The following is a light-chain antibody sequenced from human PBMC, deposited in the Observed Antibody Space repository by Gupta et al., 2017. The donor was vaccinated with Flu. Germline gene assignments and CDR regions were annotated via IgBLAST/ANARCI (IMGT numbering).Light chain of an antibody. CDR2: AAS. V-gene: IGKV1-8*01. CDR1: QGISSY. Sequence: PSSLSASTGARVTIPCRASQGISSYLAWYQQKPGKAPKLLIYAASTLHSGVPSRFSGSGSGTDFTLIISYLQSEDFATYYCKQEDRYPITFGQGTKVEIK. J-gene: IGKJ1*01. CDR3: KQEDRYPIT.